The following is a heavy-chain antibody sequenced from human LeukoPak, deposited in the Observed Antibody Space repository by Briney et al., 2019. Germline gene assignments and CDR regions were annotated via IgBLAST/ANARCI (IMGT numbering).Heavy chain of an antibody. D-gene: IGHD4-17*01. J-gene: IGHJ4*02. CDR1: GGSISSSSYY. CDR2: IYYGGST. V-gene: IGHV4-39*07. CDR3: ARVDYGDYRFDY. Sequence: SETLSLTCTVSGGSISSSSYYWGWIRQPPGKGLEWIGTIYYGGSTYYNPSLRSRVTISVDTSKNQFSLKLSSVTAADTAVYYCARVDYGDYRFDYWGQGTLVTVSS.